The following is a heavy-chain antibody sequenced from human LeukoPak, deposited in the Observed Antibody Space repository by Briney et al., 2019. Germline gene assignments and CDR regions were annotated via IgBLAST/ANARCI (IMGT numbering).Heavy chain of an antibody. J-gene: IGHJ4*02. CDR1: GFTFSTYL. CDR3: ARAVTSPAGY. Sequence: GGSLRLSCAASGFTFSTYLMTWVRQAAGKGREWVASLNEDGSEKDYVDSVKGQFQIPRDNAQKSLYLEMKSLRAKDTAVYYCARAVTSPAGYWGQGTLVTVSS. CDR2: LNEDGSEK. V-gene: IGHV3-7*01.